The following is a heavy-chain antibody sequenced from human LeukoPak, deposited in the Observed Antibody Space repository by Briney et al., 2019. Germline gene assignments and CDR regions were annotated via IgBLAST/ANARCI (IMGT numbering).Heavy chain of an antibody. D-gene: IGHD3/OR15-3a*01. CDR3: ARVRTGDAFDI. CDR2: IEEDGSEK. CDR1: EFTFSSYW. J-gene: IGHJ3*02. V-gene: IGHV3-7*01. Sequence: PGGSLKLSCAGSEFTFSSYWMTWVRQAPGKGLEWMAHIEEDGSEKFYVDSVKGRFTISRDNAKNSLYLQMNNLRAEDTAIYYCARVRTGDAFDIWGQGTMVAVSS.